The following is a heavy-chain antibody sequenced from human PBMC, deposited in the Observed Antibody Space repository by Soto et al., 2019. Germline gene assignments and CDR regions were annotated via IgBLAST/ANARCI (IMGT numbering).Heavy chain of an antibody. CDR1: GGTFSSYA. CDR3: ARQPNYDSRGSTDY. V-gene: IGHV1-69*13. D-gene: IGHD3-22*01. J-gene: IGHJ4*02. Sequence: GASVKDSCKASGGTFSSYAISWVRQAPGQGLEWMGGIIPIFGTANYAQKFQGRVTITADESTSTAYMELSSLRSEDTAVYYCARQPNYDSRGSTDYWGQGTLVTVSS. CDR2: IIPIFGTA.